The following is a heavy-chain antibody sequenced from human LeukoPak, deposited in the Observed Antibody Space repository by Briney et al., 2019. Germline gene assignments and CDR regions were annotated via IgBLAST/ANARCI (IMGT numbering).Heavy chain of an antibody. CDR3: ARGGNVDDYGDQMPYDWFDP. J-gene: IGHJ5*02. Sequence: ASVKVSCKASGHTFTSYDINWVRQATGQGLEWTGWMSPKSGNTGYAQRFQGRVTITRNTSISTAYMELSSLRSEDTAVYYCARGGNVDDYGDQMPYDWFDPWGQGTLVTVSS. D-gene: IGHD4-17*01. CDR1: GHTFTSYD. CDR2: MSPKSGNT. V-gene: IGHV1-8*03.